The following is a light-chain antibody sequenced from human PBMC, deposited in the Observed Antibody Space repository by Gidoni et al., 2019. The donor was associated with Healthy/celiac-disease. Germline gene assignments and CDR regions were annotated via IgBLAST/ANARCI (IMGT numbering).Light chain of an antibody. V-gene: IGKV1-39*01. CDR3: KQSYSTPRT. CDR2: AAS. CDR1: QSIRSY. Sequence: DIQMTQSPSSLSASVGDRVTITCRASQSIRSYLNWYQQKPGNSPKLLISAASSLQSGVPSRFSGSGSGTDFTLTISSLQPEDFATYYCKQSYSTPRTFGQGTKVEIK. J-gene: IGKJ1*01.